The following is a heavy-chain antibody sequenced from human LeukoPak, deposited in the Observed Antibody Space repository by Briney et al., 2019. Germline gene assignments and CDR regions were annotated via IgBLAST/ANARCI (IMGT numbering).Heavy chain of an antibody. J-gene: IGHJ4*02. CDR3: ARLGVSGGNYFDY. CDR1: GYNFTNYW. Sequence: PGESLQISCKGSGYNFTNYWIGWVRQLPGKGLEWMGIIFPDDSDTRYRPSFQGQVTISADKSITPAYLHWSSLKASDTAIYYCARLGVSGGNYFDYWGQGILVTVSS. V-gene: IGHV5-51*01. CDR2: IFPDDSDT. D-gene: IGHD3-10*01.